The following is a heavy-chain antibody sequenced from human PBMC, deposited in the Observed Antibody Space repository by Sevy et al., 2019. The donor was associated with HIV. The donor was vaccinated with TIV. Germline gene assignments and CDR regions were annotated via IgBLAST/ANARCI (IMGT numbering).Heavy chain of an antibody. CDR3: AKEYYYDSSGSVGAFDI. D-gene: IGHD3-22*01. J-gene: IGHJ3*02. V-gene: IGHV3-53*01. Sequence: GGSLRLSCAASGFIVTSHYMAWVRQAPGKGLEWVSSIYTGGGTYYADSVKGRFTISRDNSKNTLYLQMNSLRAEDTAVYYCAKEYYYDSSGSVGAFDIWGQGTMVTVSS. CDR1: GFIVTSHY. CDR2: IYTGGGT.